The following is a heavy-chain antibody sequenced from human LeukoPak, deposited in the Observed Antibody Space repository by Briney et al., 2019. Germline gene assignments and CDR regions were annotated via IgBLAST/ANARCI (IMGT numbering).Heavy chain of an antibody. J-gene: IGHJ4*02. Sequence: GGSLRLSCAASGFTFSDYWMTWVRQAPGKGLEWVANIKPDGSEKYYVDSVKGRFTISRDNAKNSLYLQMNSLRAEDTAVYYCARGFGRPWGQGTLVTVSS. D-gene: IGHD3/OR15-3a*01. CDR1: GFTFSDYW. CDR2: IKPDGSEK. V-gene: IGHV3-7*01. CDR3: ARGFGRP.